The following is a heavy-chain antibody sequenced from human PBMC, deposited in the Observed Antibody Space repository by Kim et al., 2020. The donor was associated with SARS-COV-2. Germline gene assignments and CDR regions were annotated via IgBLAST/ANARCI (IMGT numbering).Heavy chain of an antibody. D-gene: IGHD4-4*01. V-gene: IGHV5-51*01. J-gene: IGHJ4*02. Sequence: GESLKISCHTSGSKVSTYWIGWVRQLPGKGLEVMGIIYPRESDVRYSQSFQGLVTISADGSGAFVQWSARKVSDTAFYYCATGPGVVTNYYFDFWGQGTL. CDR3: ATGPGVVTNYYFDF. CDR1: GSKVSTYW. CDR2: IYPRESDV.